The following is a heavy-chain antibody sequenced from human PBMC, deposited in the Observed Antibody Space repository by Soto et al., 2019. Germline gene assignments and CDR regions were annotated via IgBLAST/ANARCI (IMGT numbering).Heavy chain of an antibody. D-gene: IGHD2-2*01. CDR1: GFTFSSYW. V-gene: IGHV3-7*04. CDR3: ATALRYPASN. J-gene: IGHJ1*01. CDR2: IRQDGSEK. Sequence: EVQLVESGGGLVQPGGSLRLSCAASGFTFSSYWMTWVRQAPGKGLEWVANIRQDGSEKYYVDSVKGRFTISRDNAKNSLHLQMNSLRAEDTAVYYCATALRYPASNWGQGTLVTVSS.